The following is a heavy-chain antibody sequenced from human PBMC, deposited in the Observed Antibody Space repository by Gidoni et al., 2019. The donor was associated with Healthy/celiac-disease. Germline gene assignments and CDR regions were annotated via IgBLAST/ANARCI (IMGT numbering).Heavy chain of an antibody. CDR1: GFTLSSYA. J-gene: IGHJ4*02. V-gene: IGHV3-23*01. Sequence: EVPLLESGGGLVQPGGSLRLSCAATGFTLSSYALSWVRQAPGKGLEWVSAIRGSGGSTYYADSVKGRFTISRDNSKNTLDLQMNSLRAEDTAVYYCAKGGQWLVTTSDYWGQGTLVTVSS. CDR3: AKGGQWLVTTSDY. CDR2: IRGSGGST. D-gene: IGHD6-19*01.